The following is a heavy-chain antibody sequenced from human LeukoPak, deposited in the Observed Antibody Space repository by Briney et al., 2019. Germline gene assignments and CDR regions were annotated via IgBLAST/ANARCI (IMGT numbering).Heavy chain of an antibody. CDR2: IAGSDTTT. CDR3: TTLGYHLDS. Sequence: GGSPRLSCLASGFAFSAYEMNWVRQAPGKGLEWVSYIAGSDTTTYYADSVKGRFTIFRDNAKNSLYLQMNSLRAEDTALYYCTTLGYHLDSWGQGTLVTVSS. CDR1: GFAFSAYE. V-gene: IGHV3-48*03. J-gene: IGHJ4*02. D-gene: IGHD3-22*01.